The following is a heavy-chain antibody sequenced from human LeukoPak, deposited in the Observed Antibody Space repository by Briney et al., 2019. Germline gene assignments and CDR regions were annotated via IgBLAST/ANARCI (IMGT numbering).Heavy chain of an antibody. Sequence: PSETLSLTCAVYGGSFSGYYWSWIRQPPGKGLEWIGEINHSGSTNYNPSLKSRVTISVDTSKNQFSLKLSSVTAADKAVYYCARRREYSSSEGPNNNWFDPWGQGTLVTVSS. V-gene: IGHV4-34*01. CDR3: ARRREYSSSEGPNNNWFDP. D-gene: IGHD6-6*01. CDR1: GGSFSGYY. J-gene: IGHJ5*02. CDR2: INHSGST.